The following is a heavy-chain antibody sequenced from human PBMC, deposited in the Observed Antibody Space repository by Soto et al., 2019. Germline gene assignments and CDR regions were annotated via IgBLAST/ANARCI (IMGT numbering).Heavy chain of an antibody. CDR1: GYTFTGYY. D-gene: IGHD4-17*01. CDR3: ASVNFYGDSAFTDFDTWCQETIVTIDS. CDR2: INPNSGGT. J-gene: IGHJ5*01. V-gene: IGHV1-2*04. Sequence: ASVKVSCKASGYTFTGYYMHWVGQAPGQGLEWMGWINPNSGGTNYAQKFQGWVTMTRDTSISTAYMELSRLRSDDTAVYYCASVNFYGDSAFTDFDTWCQETIVTIDS.